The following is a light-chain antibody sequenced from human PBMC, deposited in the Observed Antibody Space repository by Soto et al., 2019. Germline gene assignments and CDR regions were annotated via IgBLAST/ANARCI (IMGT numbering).Light chain of an antibody. CDR3: SSYTSSSTPI. CDR2: DVS. V-gene: IGLV2-14*01. J-gene: IGLJ1*01. CDR1: SSDVGGYNY. Sequence: QSALTQPASVSGSPGQSITISSTGTSSDVGGYNYVSWYQQHPGKAPKLMIYDVSNRPSGVSNRFSGSKSGNTASLTISGLQAEDEADYYCSSYTSSSTPIFGTGTKVTVL.